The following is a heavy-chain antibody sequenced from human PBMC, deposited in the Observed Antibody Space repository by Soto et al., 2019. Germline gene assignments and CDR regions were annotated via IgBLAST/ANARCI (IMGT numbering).Heavy chain of an antibody. CDR1: GGSFSGYY. J-gene: IGHJ4*02. CDR2: INHSGST. V-gene: IGHV4-34*01. D-gene: IGHD1-26*01. Sequence: QVQLQQCGAGLLKPSETLSLTCAVYGGSFSGYYWSWIRQPPGKGLAWIGEINHSGSTNYNPSLKSRVTISVDASKNQFSLKLSSVTAADTAVYYCASRGPLNPGLDYWGQGTLVTVSS. CDR3: ASRGPLNPGLDY.